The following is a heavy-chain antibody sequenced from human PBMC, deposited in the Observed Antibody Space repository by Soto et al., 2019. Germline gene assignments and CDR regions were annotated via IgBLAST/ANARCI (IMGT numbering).Heavy chain of an antibody. Sequence: QVQLQESGPGLLKPSETLSLTCTVSGGSISSYYWSWIRQPPGKGLEWIGYIYYSGITNYNPSLKSRLTISVDTSKNQVSLKLSSVTAADTAVYYCARRDDAFDIWGQGTMVTVSS. CDR1: GGSISSYY. V-gene: IGHV4-59*08. CDR3: ARRDDAFDI. CDR2: IYYSGIT. J-gene: IGHJ3*02.